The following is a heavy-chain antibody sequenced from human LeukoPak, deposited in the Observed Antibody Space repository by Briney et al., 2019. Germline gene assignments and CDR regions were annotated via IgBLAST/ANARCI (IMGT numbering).Heavy chain of an antibody. J-gene: IGHJ4*02. D-gene: IGHD4-11*01. CDR1: GYTFTSYY. V-gene: IGHV1-46*01. CDR3: VKDTARDYTLFDY. CDR2: INPSGGST. Sequence: ASVKVSCKASGYTFTSYYMHWVRQAPGQGLEWMGIINPSGGSTSYAQKFQGRVTMTRDTSTSTVYMELSSLRSEDTAVYYCVKDTARDYTLFDYWGQGTLVTVSS.